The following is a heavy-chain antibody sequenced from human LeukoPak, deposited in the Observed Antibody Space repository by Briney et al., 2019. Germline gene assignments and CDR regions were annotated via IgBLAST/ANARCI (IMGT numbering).Heavy chain of an antibody. CDR2: IYSSGST. V-gene: IGHV4-4*07. CDR3: ARDRVTGTSDY. Sequence: SETLSLTCTVSGGSISSYYWSWIRQPAGKGLEWIGRIYSSGSTTYNPSLKSRVTISVDTSKNQFSLKLSSVTAADTAVYYCARDRVTGTSDYWGQGTLVTVSS. J-gene: IGHJ4*02. CDR1: GGSISSYY. D-gene: IGHD1-20*01.